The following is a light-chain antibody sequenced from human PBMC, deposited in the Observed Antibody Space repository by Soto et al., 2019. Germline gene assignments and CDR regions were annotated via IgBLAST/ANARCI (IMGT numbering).Light chain of an antibody. CDR1: QSVSKSF. Sequence: EIVLTQSPGTLSISPGERVALSCRASQSVSKSFVAWYQQRPGQAPRLLIYGALSRATGIPDRFSGSGSGTDFTLTISSLQSEDFAIYYCQQYNNWPLTFGGGTKVDIK. CDR2: GAL. J-gene: IGKJ4*01. V-gene: IGKV3-20*01. CDR3: QQYNNWPLT.